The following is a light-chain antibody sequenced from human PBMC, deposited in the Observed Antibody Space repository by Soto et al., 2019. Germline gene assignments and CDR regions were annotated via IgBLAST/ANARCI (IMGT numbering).Light chain of an antibody. CDR3: QVWDSNTDHPV. CDR2: YDA. J-gene: IGLJ2*01. V-gene: IGLV3-21*04. Sequence: SYELTQPPSVSVAPGETARITCEGNNIESQNVHWYQHKPGRAPLLVIYYDADRPSGIPERFSGSNSGNTATLTVIRVEAGDEADFYCQVWDSNTDHPVFGGGTKLTVL. CDR1: NIESQN.